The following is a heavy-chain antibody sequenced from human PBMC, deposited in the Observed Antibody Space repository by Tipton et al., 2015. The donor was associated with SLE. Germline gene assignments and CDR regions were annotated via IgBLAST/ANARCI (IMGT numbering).Heavy chain of an antibody. V-gene: IGHV4-31*03. CDR2: ISNSGKT. Sequence: TLSLTCTFSGVFINTGGNYWNWIRQVPGKGLEWIGYISNSGKTYYKPSLRSRVTISLDTSKNQFSLNLISVTAADTAVYYCARGFRLQGYSTHMDVWGRGTTVTVSS. D-gene: IGHD4-11*01. CDR1: GVFINTGGNY. CDR3: ARGFRLQGYSTHMDV. J-gene: IGHJ6*03.